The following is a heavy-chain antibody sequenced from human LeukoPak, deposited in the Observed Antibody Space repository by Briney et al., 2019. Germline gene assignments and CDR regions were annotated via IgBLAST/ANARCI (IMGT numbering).Heavy chain of an antibody. Sequence: SDTLSLTCTVSGGSISSSDYYWGWIRQPPGKGLEWIGSIYYGGSTYYNPSLKSRVTISVDTSMNQFSLKLNSVTAADTAVYYCVRHDGRGGATMGALDSWGQGSLVTVSS. CDR2: IYYGGST. CDR1: GGSISSSDYY. V-gene: IGHV4-39*01. D-gene: IGHD5-12*01. J-gene: IGHJ4*02. CDR3: VRHDGRGGATMGALDS.